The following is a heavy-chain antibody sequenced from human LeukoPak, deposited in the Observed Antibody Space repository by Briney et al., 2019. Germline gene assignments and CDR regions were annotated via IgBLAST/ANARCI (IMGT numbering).Heavy chain of an antibody. D-gene: IGHD3-10*01. CDR1: GGSISSSSYY. Sequence: PSETLSLTCTVSGGSISSSSYYWGWIRQPPGKGLEWIGSIYYSGSTYYNPSLKSRVTISVDTSKNQFSLKLSSVTAADTAVYYCARFTFGGLFDYWGQGTLVTVSS. CDR3: ARFTFGGLFDY. V-gene: IGHV4-39*07. CDR2: IYYSGST. J-gene: IGHJ4*02.